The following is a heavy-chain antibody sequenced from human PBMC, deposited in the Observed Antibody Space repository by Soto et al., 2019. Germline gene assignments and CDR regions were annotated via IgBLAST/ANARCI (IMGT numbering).Heavy chain of an antibody. D-gene: IGHD2-2*01. Sequence: SETLSLTCTVSGGSIRSSSYYWGWIRQPPGKGLEWIGSIYYSGSTYYNPSLKSRVTISVDTSKNQFSLKLSSVTAADTAVYYCARRGYCSSTSCYEGKFDPWGQGTLVTVSS. V-gene: IGHV4-39*01. CDR1: GGSIRSSSYY. CDR2: IYYSGST. J-gene: IGHJ5*02. CDR3: ARRGYCSSTSCYEGKFDP.